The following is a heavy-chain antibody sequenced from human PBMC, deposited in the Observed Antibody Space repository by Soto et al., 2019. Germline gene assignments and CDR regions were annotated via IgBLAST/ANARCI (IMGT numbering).Heavy chain of an antibody. Sequence: QVQLVESGGGVVQPGRSLRLSCAASGFTFSSYGMHWVRQAPGKGLEWVAVISYDGSNKYYADSVKGRFTISRDNSKNTLYLQMNSLRAEDTAVYYCAKDLGGAFDILGQGTMVTVSS. D-gene: IGHD3-16*01. V-gene: IGHV3-30*18. J-gene: IGHJ3*02. CDR3: AKDLGGAFDI. CDR1: GFTFSSYG. CDR2: ISYDGSNK.